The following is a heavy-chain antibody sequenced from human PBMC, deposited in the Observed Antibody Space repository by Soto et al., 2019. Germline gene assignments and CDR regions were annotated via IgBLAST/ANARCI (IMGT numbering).Heavy chain of an antibody. V-gene: IGHV4-30-2*01. CDR1: GCSISSGCYS. CDR3: ARGQVVAAQH. D-gene: IGHD2-15*01. Sequence: PSETLSLTCAVSGCSISSGCYSWSWIRQPPGKGLEWIGYIYHSGSTYYNPSLKSRVTISVDRSKNQFSPKLSSVTAADTAVYYCARGQVVAAQHWGQGTLVTVSS. CDR2: IYHSGST. J-gene: IGHJ4*02.